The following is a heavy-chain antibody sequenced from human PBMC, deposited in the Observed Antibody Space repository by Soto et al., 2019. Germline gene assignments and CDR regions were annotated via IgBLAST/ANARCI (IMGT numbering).Heavy chain of an antibody. D-gene: IGHD6-25*01. CDR3: ARGGRSSGGYYYYGMDV. V-gene: IGHV1-2*04. CDR2: INPNSGGT. J-gene: IGHJ6*02. Sequence: SEKVSCKASGDTVTGYYMHWVRQAPGQGLEWMGWINPNSGGTNYAQKFQGWVTMTRDTSISTAYMELSRLRSDDTAVYYCARGGRSSGGYYYYGMDVWGQGTTVTSP. CDR1: GDTVTGYY.